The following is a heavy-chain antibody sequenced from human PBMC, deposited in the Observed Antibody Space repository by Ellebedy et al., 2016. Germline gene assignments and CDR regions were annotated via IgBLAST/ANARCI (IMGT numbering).Heavy chain of an antibody. D-gene: IGHD2-15*01. V-gene: IGHV4-59*08. CDR1: GGSISSHY. CDR3: ARLGYCSGSSCYNQYYFDY. Sequence: SETLSLTCTVSGGSISSHYWSWIRQPPGKGLEWIGYIYYSGSTNYNPSLKSRVTISVDTSKNQFSLKLSSVTAADTAVYYCARLGYCSGSSCYNQYYFDYWGQGTLVTVSS. J-gene: IGHJ4*02. CDR2: IYYSGST.